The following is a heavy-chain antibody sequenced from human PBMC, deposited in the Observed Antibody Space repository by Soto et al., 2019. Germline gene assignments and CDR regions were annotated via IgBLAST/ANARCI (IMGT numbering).Heavy chain of an antibody. CDR3: ARLGGYYQAFDQ. V-gene: IGHV4-59*08. CDR1: GGSISGYY. CDR2: IYYSGST. D-gene: IGHD3-22*01. J-gene: IGHJ4*02. Sequence: PLEILSLTCTVSGGSISGYYWSWFRQPPGKGLEWIGYIYYSGSTTYTPSLKSRVTIAVDTSKNQFSLRLNSVTAADTAVYYCARLGGYYQAFDQWGQGSLVTVSS.